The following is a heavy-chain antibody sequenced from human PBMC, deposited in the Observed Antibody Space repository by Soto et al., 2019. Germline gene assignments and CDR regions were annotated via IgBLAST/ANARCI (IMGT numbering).Heavy chain of an antibody. CDR1: GFTFSSYA. Sequence: PGGSLRLSCAASGFTFSSYAMSWVRQAPGKGLEWVSAISGSGGSTYYADSVKGRFTISRDDSKNTLYLQMNSLRAEDTAVYYCAKELAENYYHYYHLDVWGKGTTVTVSS. D-gene: IGHD3-3*02. J-gene: IGHJ6*03. CDR3: AKELAENYYHYYHLDV. CDR2: ISGSGGST. V-gene: IGHV3-23*01.